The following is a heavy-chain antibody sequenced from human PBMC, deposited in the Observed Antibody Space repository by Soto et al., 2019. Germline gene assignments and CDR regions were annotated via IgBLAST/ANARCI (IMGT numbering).Heavy chain of an antibody. V-gene: IGHV3-23*01. CDR1: GFTFSSYA. J-gene: IGHJ5*02. D-gene: IGHD2-15*01. CDR3: AKDVRRYCSGGSCPTWFDP. Sequence: GGSLRLSCAASGFTFSSYAMSWVRQAPGKGLEWVSAISGSGGSTYYADSVKGRFTISRDNSKNTLYLQMNSLRAEDTAVYYCAKDVRRYCSGGSCPTWFDPWGQGTLVTVSS. CDR2: ISGSGGST.